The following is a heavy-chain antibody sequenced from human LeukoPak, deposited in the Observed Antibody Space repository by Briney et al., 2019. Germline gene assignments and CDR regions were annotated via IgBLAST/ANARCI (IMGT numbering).Heavy chain of an antibody. D-gene: IGHD3-16*01. CDR1: CGFISSCSYY. CDR3: ARYVGAGDGMDV. V-gene: IGHV4-39*01. J-gene: IGHJ6*02. CDR2: IYYSEST. Sequence: KPSGTLSLTCTFSCGFISSCSYYWGWVRQPPGEGPEWIGSIYYSESTYSNPSLKSRVTISVDTSKNQFSLMLSSVTAADTAVYYCARYVGAGDGMDVWGQGTTVTVSS.